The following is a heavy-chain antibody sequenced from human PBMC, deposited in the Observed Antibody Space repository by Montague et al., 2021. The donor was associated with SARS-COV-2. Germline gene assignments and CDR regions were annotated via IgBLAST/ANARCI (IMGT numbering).Heavy chain of an antibody. D-gene: IGHD3-3*01. CDR2: IYYSGST. CDR3: ARSRRITIFGVGLSNYYGMDV. CDR1: GGSISSYY. V-gene: IGHV4-59*01. Sequence: SETLSLTCTVSGGSISSYYWSWIRQPPGKGLEWIGYIYYSGSTNYNPSLKSRVTISVDTSKNQFSLKLSFVTAADTAVYYCARSRRITIFGVGLSNYYGMDVWGQGTTVTVSS. J-gene: IGHJ6*02.